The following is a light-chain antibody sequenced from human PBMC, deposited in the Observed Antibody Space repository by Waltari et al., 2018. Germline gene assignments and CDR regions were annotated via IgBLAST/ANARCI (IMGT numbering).Light chain of an antibody. Sequence: QSVLTQPPSASGTPGQRVTISCSGSSSNIGSNSLNWYQQRPGTAPKLLIYSNNQRPSGVPDRFSVSKSCTSASLAISGRQSEDEADYHCAACDDSLNGVIFVGGTKLTVL. CDR1: SSNIGSNS. V-gene: IGLV1-44*01. CDR2: SNN. J-gene: IGLJ2*01. CDR3: AACDDSLNGVI.